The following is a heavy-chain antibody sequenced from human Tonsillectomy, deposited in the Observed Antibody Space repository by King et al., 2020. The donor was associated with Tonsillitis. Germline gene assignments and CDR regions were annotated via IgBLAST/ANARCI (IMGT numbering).Heavy chain of an antibody. Sequence: VQLVESGAEVKKPGESLKISCKGSGYTFTNYWIAWVRQMPGKGLEWMGIIYPGDSDTRYSPSFQGQVTISADKSISTAYLQWGSLKASDTAMYFCARRVGYCSGDSCYFDYWGQGTLVTVSS. D-gene: IGHD2-15*01. CDR2: IYPGDSDT. V-gene: IGHV5-51*01. CDR3: ARRVGYCSGDSCYFDY. J-gene: IGHJ4*02. CDR1: GYTFTNYW.